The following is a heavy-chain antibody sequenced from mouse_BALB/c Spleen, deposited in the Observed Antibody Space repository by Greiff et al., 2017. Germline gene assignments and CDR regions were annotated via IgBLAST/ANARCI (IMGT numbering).Heavy chain of an antibody. CDR2: IDPETGGT. V-gene: IGHV1-15*01. Sequence: QVQLQQSGAELVRPGASVTLSCKASGYTFTDYEMHWVKQTPVHGLEWIGAIDPETGGTAYNQKFKGKATLTADKSSSTAYMELRSLTSEDSAVYYCTRGGYTYYFDYWGQGTTLTVSS. CDR3: TRGGYTYYFDY. CDR1: GYTFTDYE. J-gene: IGHJ2*01.